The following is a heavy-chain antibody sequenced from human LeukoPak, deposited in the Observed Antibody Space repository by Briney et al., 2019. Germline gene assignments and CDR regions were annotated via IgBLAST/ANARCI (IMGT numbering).Heavy chain of an antibody. CDR2: ISHSGST. CDR3: ARSWAGMYYPFYYFDY. V-gene: IGHV4-34*01. CDR1: GGSFSGYY. J-gene: IGHJ4*02. Sequence: SETLSLTCAVYGGSFSGYYWSWIRQPPGKGLEWIGEISHSGSTNYNPSLKTRVTISVDTSKNQFSLKLSSVTAADTAVYYCARSWAGMYYPFYYFDYWGQGTLVSVSS. D-gene: IGHD1-26*01.